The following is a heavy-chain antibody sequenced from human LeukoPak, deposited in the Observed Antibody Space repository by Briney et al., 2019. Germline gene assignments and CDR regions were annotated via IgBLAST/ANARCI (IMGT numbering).Heavy chain of an antibody. Sequence: GGSLRLSCAASGFTFSSYWMSWVRQSPGKGLEWVANKKPDGSEKYYVDSVKGRFTISRDNAKNSLYLQMNSLRAEDTAVYYCARASWGYFDYWGQGTLVTVSS. CDR1: GFTFSSYW. CDR2: KKPDGSEK. D-gene: IGHD7-27*01. V-gene: IGHV3-7*01. J-gene: IGHJ4*02. CDR3: ARASWGYFDY.